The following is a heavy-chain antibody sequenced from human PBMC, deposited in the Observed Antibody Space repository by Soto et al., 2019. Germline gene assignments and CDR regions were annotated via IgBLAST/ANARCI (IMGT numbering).Heavy chain of an antibody. V-gene: IGHV3-53*01. CDR3: ARDGEYDSSGYAPGPLGY. D-gene: IGHD3-22*01. CDR2: IYSGGST. J-gene: IGHJ4*02. Sequence: PGGSLRLSCAASGFTVSSNYMSWVRQAPGKGLEWVSVIYSGGSTYYADSVKGRFTISRDNSKNTLYLQMNSLRAEDTAVYYCARDGEYDSSGYAPGPLGYWGQGTLVTVSS. CDR1: GFTVSSNY.